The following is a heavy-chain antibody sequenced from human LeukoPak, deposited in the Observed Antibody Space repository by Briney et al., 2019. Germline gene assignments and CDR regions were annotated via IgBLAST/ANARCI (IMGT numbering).Heavy chain of an antibody. CDR3: ARDQSFNIAVAGSYFDY. J-gene: IGHJ4*02. CDR2: INPSGGST. V-gene: IGHV1-46*01. Sequence: ASVKVSCKASGYTFTSYYMHWVRQAPGQGLEWMGIINPSGGSTSYAQKFQGRVTITADKSTSTAYMELSSLRSEDTAVYYCARDQSFNIAVAGSYFDYWGQGTLVTVSS. D-gene: IGHD6-19*01. CDR1: GYTFTSYY.